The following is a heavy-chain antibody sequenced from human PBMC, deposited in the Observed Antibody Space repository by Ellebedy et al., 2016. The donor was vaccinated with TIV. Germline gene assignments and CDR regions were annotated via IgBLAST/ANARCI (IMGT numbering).Heavy chain of an antibody. V-gene: IGHV1-46*01. D-gene: IGHD3-10*01. J-gene: IGHJ4*02. CDR1: GYSFTSYY. Sequence: AASVKVSCKASGYSFTSYYMHWVRQAPGQGLEWMGIINPSGGSTSYAQKFQGRVTMTRDTSTSTVYMEVSSLRSEDTAVYYCASQTLNGSGSYSNDYWGQGTLVTVSS. CDR2: INPSGGST. CDR3: ASQTLNGSGSYSNDY.